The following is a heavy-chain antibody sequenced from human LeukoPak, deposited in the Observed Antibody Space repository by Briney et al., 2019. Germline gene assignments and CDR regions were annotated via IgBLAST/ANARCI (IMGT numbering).Heavy chain of an antibody. J-gene: IGHJ4*02. D-gene: IGHD5-18*01. CDR2: ITGSGSNT. V-gene: IGHV3-23*01. CDR1: GFTFSSLA. CDR3: ARRTALEHYFDY. Sequence: GGSLRLSCAASGFTFSSLAMSWVRQAPGKGLEWVSAITGSGSNTYYADSVKGRFTISRDNSKNTLYLQMNSMRADDTAVYYCARRTALEHYFDYWGQGTLVTVSS.